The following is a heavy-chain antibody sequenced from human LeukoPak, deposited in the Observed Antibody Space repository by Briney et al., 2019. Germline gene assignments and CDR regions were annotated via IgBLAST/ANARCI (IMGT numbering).Heavy chain of an antibody. Sequence: GGSLRLSCPASGFTFSSFAVHWVRQTPAKGLEWVAVISYDGNNKYYADSVKGWFTISRDDSKSTLYLQMNSLRPEDTAVYYCARSGCSSTSCYMRGGYYYYYMDVWGKGTTVTVSS. CDR1: GFTFSSFA. J-gene: IGHJ6*03. V-gene: IGHV3-30*04. CDR2: ISYDGNNK. D-gene: IGHD2-2*02. CDR3: ARSGCSSTSCYMRGGYYYYYMDV.